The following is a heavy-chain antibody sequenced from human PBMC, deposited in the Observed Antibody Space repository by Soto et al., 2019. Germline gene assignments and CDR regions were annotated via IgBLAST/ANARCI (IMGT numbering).Heavy chain of an antibody. J-gene: IGHJ4*02. V-gene: IGHV5-51*01. Sequence: GESLKISCKGSGYIFATHWIGWVRQMPGKGLEWMAIIFPGDSYTTYSPSFQGQVTVSADQSISTVYLQWSSLKASDTAIYYCATLAGSGGYRDLYFDKWGXGTPVTVSS. CDR3: ATLAGSGGYRDLYFDK. D-gene: IGHD1-26*01. CDR2: IFPGDSYT. CDR1: GYIFATHW.